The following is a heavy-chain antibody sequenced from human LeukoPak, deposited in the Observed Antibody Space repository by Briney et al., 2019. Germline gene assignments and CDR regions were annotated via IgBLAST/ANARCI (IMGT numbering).Heavy chain of an antibody. J-gene: IGHJ4*02. CDR3: AKDQRFGDLDDY. V-gene: IGHV3-23*01. CDR1: GFTFNNYA. D-gene: IGHD3-10*01. Sequence: GGSLRLSCAGSGFTFNNYAMSWVRQAPGNGLEWVSAVSGTGATTYYADSVKGRFAISRDNSKNTLYLQMTSLRADDTAVYYCAKDQRFGDLDDYRGQGTLVTVSS. CDR2: VSGTGATT.